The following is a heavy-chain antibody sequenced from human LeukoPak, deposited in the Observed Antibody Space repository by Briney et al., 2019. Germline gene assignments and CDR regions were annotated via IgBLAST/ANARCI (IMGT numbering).Heavy chain of an antibody. J-gene: IGHJ3*02. V-gene: IGHV4-61*02. CDR3: ASDVEMTTLAAFDI. CDR1: GGSISSGSYY. Sequence: PSQTLSLTCTVSGGSISSGSYYCRWSRQPAGQGLEWIGRIYTSGSTNYNPSLKSRVTISVDTSKNQFSLILSSVTAADTAVYYCASDVEMTTLAAFDIWGQATMVTVSS. D-gene: IGHD5-24*01. CDR2: IYTSGST.